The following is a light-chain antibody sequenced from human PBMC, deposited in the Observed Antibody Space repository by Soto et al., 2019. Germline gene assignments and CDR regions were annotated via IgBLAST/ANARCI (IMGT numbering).Light chain of an antibody. V-gene: IGLV2-14*01. CDR2: EVS. J-gene: IGLJ3*02. CDR3: SSYTSSSTRV. Sequence: QSVLTQPASVSGSPGQSITISCTGTSSDVGGYNYVSWYQQHPGKAPKLMIYEVSNRPSGVSNRFSGSKSGNTASLTISGLEAEYGADYYWSSYTSSSTRVFGGGTKVTVL. CDR1: SSDVGGYNY.